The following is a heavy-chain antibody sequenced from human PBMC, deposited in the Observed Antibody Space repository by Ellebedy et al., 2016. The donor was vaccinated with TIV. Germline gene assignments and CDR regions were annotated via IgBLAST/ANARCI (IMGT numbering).Heavy chain of an antibody. CDR2: INTNTGNT. CDR3: TRGDCDGNSCPIFHH. D-gene: IGHD2-21*01. J-gene: IGHJ4*02. CDR1: GYSLTTYN. Sequence: AASVKVSCKASGYSLTTYNMNWVRQAPGQGLEWMGWINTNTGNTTYAQGFAGRFVFSLDTSVNTAYLQISNLKAEDCAVYYCTRGDCDGNSCPIFHHWGQGTLLTVSS. V-gene: IGHV7-4-1*02.